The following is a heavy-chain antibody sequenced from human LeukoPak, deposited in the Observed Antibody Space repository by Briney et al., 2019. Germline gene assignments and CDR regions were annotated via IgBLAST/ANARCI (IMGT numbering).Heavy chain of an antibody. V-gene: IGHV4-4*02. CDR3: ARVYCSSTSCSYGMDV. CDR2: IYHSGST. CDR1: GGSISSSNW. D-gene: IGHD2-2*01. J-gene: IGHJ6*04. Sequence: SGTLSLTGAVSGGSISSSNWWGWVRQPPGRGLEWIGKIYHSGSTNYNPSLKSRVTISVDKSKNQFSLKLSSVTAADTAVYYCARVYCSSTSCSYGMDVWGKGTTVTVSS.